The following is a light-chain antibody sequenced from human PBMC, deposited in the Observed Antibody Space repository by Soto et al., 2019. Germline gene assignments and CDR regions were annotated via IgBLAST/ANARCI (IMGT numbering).Light chain of an antibody. CDR1: QSVSSY. J-gene: IGKJ1*01. CDR2: DAS. V-gene: IGKV3-20*01. CDR3: QQYGSSPWT. Sequence: EIVLTQSPGTLSLSPGERATLSCRASQSVSSYLAWYQQIPGQAPRLLIYDASSRAPGVPARFSGSGSGTDFTLTISSLEPEDFAVYYCQQYGSSPWTFGQGTKVDIK.